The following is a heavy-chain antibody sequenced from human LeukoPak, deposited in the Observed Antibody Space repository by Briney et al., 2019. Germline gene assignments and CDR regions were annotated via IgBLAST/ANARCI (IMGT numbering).Heavy chain of an antibody. CDR1: GGSISSSSYY. J-gene: IGHJ4*02. CDR2: IYYSGST. D-gene: IGHD3-3*01. CDR3: ARRPYDFWSGYYDY. Sequence: SETLSLTCTVSGGSISSSSYYWGWIRQPPGKGLEWIGSIYYSGSTYYNPSLKSRVTISVDTSKYQFSLKLSSVTAADTAVYYCARRPYDFWSGYYDYWGQGTLVTVSS. V-gene: IGHV4-39*01.